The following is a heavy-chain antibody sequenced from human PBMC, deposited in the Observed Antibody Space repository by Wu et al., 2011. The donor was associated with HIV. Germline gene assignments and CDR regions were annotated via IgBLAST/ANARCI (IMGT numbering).Heavy chain of an antibody. CDR2: IIPIFGTA. V-gene: IGHV1-69*05. Sequence: QVQLVQSGAEVKKPGSSVKVSCKASGGTFSSYAISWVRQAPGQGLEWMGGIIPIFGTANYAQKFQGRVTITTDESTSTAYMELSSLRSEDTAVYYCAGVLITMIVVVIIHHGSSRYYYYGMDVWGQGTTVTVSS. CDR3: AGVLITMIVVVIIHHGSSRYYYYGMDV. D-gene: IGHD3-22*01. J-gene: IGHJ6*02. CDR1: GGTFSSYA.